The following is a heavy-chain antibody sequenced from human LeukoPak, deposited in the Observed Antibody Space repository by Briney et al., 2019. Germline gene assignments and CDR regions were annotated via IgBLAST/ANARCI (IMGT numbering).Heavy chain of an antibody. V-gene: IGHV3-11*01. CDR3: VRSDYSNEASYFYYMDV. D-gene: IGHD4-11*01. CDR1: GFNSSDYY. Sequence: GGSLRLSCAASGFNSSDYYMSWIRQAPGKGLEWVSHISSSGKTIYYAGSLRGRFTMSRDSAKNSLSLHLNSLRAEDTAVYYCVRSDYSNEASYFYYMDVWGKGTTVTISS. CDR2: ISSSGKTI. J-gene: IGHJ6*03.